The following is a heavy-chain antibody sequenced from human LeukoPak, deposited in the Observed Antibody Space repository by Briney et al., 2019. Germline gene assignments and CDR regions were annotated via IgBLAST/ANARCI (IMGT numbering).Heavy chain of an antibody. V-gene: IGHV1-2*06. CDR2: INPNSGGT. J-gene: IGHJ5*02. Sequence: ASVKVSCKASGYTFTGYYMHWVQQAPGQGLEWMGRINPNSGGTNYAQKFQGRVTMTRDTSISTAYMELSRLRSDDTAVYYCARGTIFGLNWFDPWGQGTLVTVSS. D-gene: IGHD3/OR15-3a*01. CDR1: GYTFTGYY. CDR3: ARGTIFGLNWFDP.